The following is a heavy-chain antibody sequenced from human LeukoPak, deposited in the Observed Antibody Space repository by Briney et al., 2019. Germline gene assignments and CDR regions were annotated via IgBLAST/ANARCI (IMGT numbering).Heavy chain of an antibody. Sequence: ASVKVSCKASGGTFSSYAISWVRQAPGQGLEWMGRIIPIFGTANYAQKFQGRVTITTDESTSTAYMELSSLRSEDTAVYYCATEPTIYDFWSGPMYYLDYWGQGTLVTVSS. CDR1: GGTFSSYA. CDR2: IIPIFGTA. D-gene: IGHD3-3*01. J-gene: IGHJ4*02. V-gene: IGHV1-69*05. CDR3: ATEPTIYDFWSGPMYYLDY.